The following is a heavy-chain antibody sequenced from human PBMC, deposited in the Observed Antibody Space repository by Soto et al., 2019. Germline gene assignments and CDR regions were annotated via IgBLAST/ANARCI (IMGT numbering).Heavy chain of an antibody. Sequence: PSETLSLTCAVYGGSFSGYYWNWIRQPPGKGLEWIGEINHSGSTSYNPSLKSRVTISVDTSKNQFSLKLSSVTAADTAVYYCARGDPKVGLAYWGQGPLVTVSS. D-gene: IGHD2-15*01. CDR2: INHSGST. CDR1: GGSFSGYY. CDR3: ARGDPKVGLAY. J-gene: IGHJ4*02. V-gene: IGHV4-34*01.